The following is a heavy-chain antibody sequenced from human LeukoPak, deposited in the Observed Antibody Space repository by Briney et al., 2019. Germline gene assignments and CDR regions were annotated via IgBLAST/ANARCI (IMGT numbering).Heavy chain of an antibody. CDR1: GFTFRNSA. Sequence: GGSLRLSCVASGFTFRNSAMHWVRLAPGKGLEYVSGISSNGGSTYYANAVKGRFTISRDNSKNTVYLQMGSLKAEDMAVYYCARWYNSLDVWGQGTTVTVSS. J-gene: IGHJ6*02. CDR3: ARWYNSLDV. D-gene: IGHD1-1*01. CDR2: ISSNGGST. V-gene: IGHV3-64*01.